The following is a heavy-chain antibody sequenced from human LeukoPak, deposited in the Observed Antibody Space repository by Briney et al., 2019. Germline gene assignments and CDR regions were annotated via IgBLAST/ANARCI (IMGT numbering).Heavy chain of an antibody. J-gene: IGHJ6*02. CDR2: IYPGDSDT. CDR1: GYSFTSYW. V-gene: IGHV5-51*01. D-gene: IGHD1-1*01. CDR3: ARQAPTTYYYYYGMDV. Sequence: GESLKISCKGSGYSFTSYWTGWVRQMPGKGLEWMGIIYPGDSDTRYSPSFQGQVTISADKSISTAYLQWSSLKASDTAMYYCARQAPTTYYYYYGMDVWGQGTTVTVSS.